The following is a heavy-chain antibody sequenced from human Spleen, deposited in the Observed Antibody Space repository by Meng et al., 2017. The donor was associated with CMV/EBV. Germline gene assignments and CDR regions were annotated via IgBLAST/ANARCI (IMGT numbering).Heavy chain of an antibody. J-gene: IGHJ4*02. Sequence: GASLKISCAASGFTFSDYYMSWIRQAPGKGLEWVSYISGSGSTIYYADFVKGRFTISRDDAKNSLYLQVNSLRAEDTAVYYCARGYDFWSGHMAYWGQGALVTVSS. CDR2: ISGSGSTI. CDR3: ARGYDFWSGHMAY. D-gene: IGHD3-3*01. V-gene: IGHV3-11*04. CDR1: GFTFSDYY.